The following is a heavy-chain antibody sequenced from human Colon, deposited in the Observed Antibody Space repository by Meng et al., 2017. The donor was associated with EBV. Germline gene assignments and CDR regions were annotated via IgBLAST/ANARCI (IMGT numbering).Heavy chain of an antibody. Sequence: VLVLGGGLVKLGGPLSTPWATLGFTLREYNINGTRQTPGKGLEWVAHISGSGRIVDYADSVKGRFTISRDSANNSLYLQMNSLRVEDTAVYYCAKDRWGGSGYDWGSFDYWGQGTLVTVSS. J-gene: IGHJ4*02. CDR2: ISGSGRIV. CDR3: AKDRWGGSGYDWGSFDY. CDR1: GFTLREYN. V-gene: IGHV3-11*01. D-gene: IGHD5-12*01.